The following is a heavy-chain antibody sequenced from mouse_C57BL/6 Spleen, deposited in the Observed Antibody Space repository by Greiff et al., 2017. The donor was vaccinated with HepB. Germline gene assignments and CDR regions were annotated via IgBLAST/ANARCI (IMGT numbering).Heavy chain of an antibody. CDR2: ISDGGSYT. CDR3: ARAYDGYSAWFAY. Sequence: EVQWVESGGGLVKPGGSLKLSCAASGFTFSSYAMSWVRQTPEKRLEWVATISDGGSYTYYPDNVKGRFTISRDNAKNNLYLQMSHLKSEDTAMYYCARAYDGYSAWFAYWGQGTLVTVSA. CDR1: GFTFSSYA. D-gene: IGHD2-3*01. V-gene: IGHV5-4*01. J-gene: IGHJ3*01.